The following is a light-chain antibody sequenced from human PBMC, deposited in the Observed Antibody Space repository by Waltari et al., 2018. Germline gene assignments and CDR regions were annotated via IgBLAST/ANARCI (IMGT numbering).Light chain of an antibody. V-gene: IGLV2-8*01. CDR2: EVT. CDR1: SGDVGNYNY. CDR3: SSYAGSSTYV. J-gene: IGLJ1*01. Sequence: QSALTQPPSASGSPGQSVTVSCTGTSGDVGNYNYVSWYQQYPGKAPKPIIYEVTKRPAGVPDRFSGSKSGNTASLTVSGLRAEDEADYYCSSYAGSSTYVFGSGTKVTVL.